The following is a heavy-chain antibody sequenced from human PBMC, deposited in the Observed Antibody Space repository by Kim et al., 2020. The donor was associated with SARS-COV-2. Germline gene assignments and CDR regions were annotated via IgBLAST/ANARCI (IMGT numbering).Heavy chain of an antibody. V-gene: IGHV3-33*02. J-gene: IGHJ4*02. CDR3: ARGGGTSPIDY. CDR2: K. Sequence: KYYENSGKGRFTISRENSTATLFLQMDSLGAEDTAVYYCARGGGTSPIDYWGQGTLVTVSS. D-gene: IGHD1-26*01.